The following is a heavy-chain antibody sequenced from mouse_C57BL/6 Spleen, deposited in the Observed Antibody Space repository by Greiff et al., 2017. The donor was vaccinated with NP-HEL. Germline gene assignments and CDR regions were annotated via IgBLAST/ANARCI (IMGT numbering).Heavy chain of an antibody. CDR2: IDPSDSET. CDR3: ARYPYYGSHYYAMDY. V-gene: IGHV1-52*01. J-gene: IGHJ4*01. Sequence: QVQLQQPGAELVRPGSSVKLSCKASGYTFTSYWMHWVKQRPIQGLEWIGNIDPSDSETHYNQKFKDKATLTVDKSSSTAYMQLSSLTSEDSAVYYCARYPYYGSHYYAMDYWGQGTSVTVSS. CDR1: GYTFTSYW. D-gene: IGHD1-1*01.